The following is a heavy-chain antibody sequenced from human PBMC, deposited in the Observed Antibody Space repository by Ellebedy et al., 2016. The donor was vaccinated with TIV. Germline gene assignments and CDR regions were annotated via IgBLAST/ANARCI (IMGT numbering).Heavy chain of an antibody. CDR1: GGSISSGDYY. D-gene: IGHD3-10*01. V-gene: IGHV4-30-4*01. Sequence: MPSETLSLTCTVSGGSISSGDYYWSWIRQPPGKGLEWIGYIYYSGSTYYNPSLKSQVTISVDTSKNQFSLKLTSVTAADTAVYYCARVRGGMDVWGQGTTVTVSS. J-gene: IGHJ6*02. CDR3: ARVRGGMDV. CDR2: IYYSGST.